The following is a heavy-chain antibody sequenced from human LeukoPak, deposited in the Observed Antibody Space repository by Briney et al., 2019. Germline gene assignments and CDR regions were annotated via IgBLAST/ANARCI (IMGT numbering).Heavy chain of an antibody. D-gene: IGHD1-26*01. CDR2: INPSGGST. Sequence: AAVKVSCKASGYTFTGYYMHWVRQAPGQGLEWMGIINPSGGSTSYAQKFQGRVTMTRDTSTSTVYMELSSLRSEGTAVYYCARESTRIVGATNFDYWGQGTLVTVSS. CDR3: ARESTRIVGATNFDY. CDR1: GYTFTGYY. V-gene: IGHV1-46*01. J-gene: IGHJ4*02.